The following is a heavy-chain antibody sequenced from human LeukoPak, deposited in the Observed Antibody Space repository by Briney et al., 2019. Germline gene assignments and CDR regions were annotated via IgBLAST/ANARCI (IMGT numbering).Heavy chain of an antibody. V-gene: IGHV1-58*02. CDR2: IVIGSGNT. J-gene: IGHJ1*01. CDR1: GFTFTRSA. Sequence: ASVKVSCKASGFTFTRSAMQWVRQARGQRLEWIGWIVIGSGNTKYAQSFQERVTITRDMSTSTAYMELRSLRSDDTALYYCAAGYGSSWYDLYFQYWGQGTLVTVPS. D-gene: IGHD6-13*01. CDR3: AAGYGSSWYDLYFQY.